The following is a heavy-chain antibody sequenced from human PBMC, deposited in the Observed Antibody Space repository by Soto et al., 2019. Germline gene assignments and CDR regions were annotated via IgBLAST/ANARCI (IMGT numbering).Heavy chain of an antibody. CDR3: ARRSLGGPAALDY. D-gene: IGHD3-16*01. CDR1: GFTFSDHY. Sequence: EVQLVESGGDLVQPGGSLRLSCAASGFTFSDHYMHWVRQAPGKGLEWVGRSADKANSYTTEYAASVKGRFTISRDDSKKSLDLQMNSLKIEDTAVYYCARRSLGGPAALDYWGQGTLVTVSS. V-gene: IGHV3-72*01. CDR2: SADKANSYTT. J-gene: IGHJ4*02.